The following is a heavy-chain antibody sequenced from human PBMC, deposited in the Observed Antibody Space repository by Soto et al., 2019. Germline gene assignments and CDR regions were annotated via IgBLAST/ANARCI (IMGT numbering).Heavy chain of an antibody. CDR2: ISYSGSP. CDR1: GGSITTYY. CDR3: ARDFGTDY. J-gene: IGHJ4*02. D-gene: IGHD3-16*01. Sequence: SETLSLTCTVSGGSITTYYWSWIRQPPGKGLEWIGYISYSGSPNYNPSLKSRVTISVDTSMNQFSLRLSSVTAADTAVYYCARDFGTDYWGQGTLVTVSS. V-gene: IGHV4-59*12.